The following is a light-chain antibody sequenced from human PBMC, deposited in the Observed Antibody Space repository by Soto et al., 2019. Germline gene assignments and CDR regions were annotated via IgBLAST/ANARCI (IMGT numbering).Light chain of an antibody. CDR1: QSVSSN. CDR2: GAS. CDR3: QQYNDWPLT. J-gene: IGKJ4*01. Sequence: EVVMTQSPGTLSVSPGEGATLSCRASQSVSSNLAWYQQKPGQAPWLLIYGASTRATGIPARFSGSGSGTEFTLTINSLQSEDFAGYYCQQYNDWPLTFGGGTKVEIK. V-gene: IGKV3-15*01.